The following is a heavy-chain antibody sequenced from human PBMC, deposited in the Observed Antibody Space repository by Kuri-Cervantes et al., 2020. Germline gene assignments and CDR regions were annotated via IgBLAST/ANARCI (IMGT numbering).Heavy chain of an antibody. CDR2: ISSDGSAK. D-gene: IGHD3-10*01. CDR3: AKEVQYYYGSGSYCDY. CDR1: GFTFSSCG. J-gene: IGHJ4*02. V-gene: IGHV3-48*01. Sequence: GGSLRLSCAASGFTFSSCGINWVRQAPGKGLEWLSYISSDGSAKYYADSVKGRFTISRDNSKNTLYLQMNSLRAEDTAVYYCAKEVQYYYGSGSYCDYWGQGTLVTVSS.